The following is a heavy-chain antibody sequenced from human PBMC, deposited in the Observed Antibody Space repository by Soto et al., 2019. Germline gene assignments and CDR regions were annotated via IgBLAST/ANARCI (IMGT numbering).Heavy chain of an antibody. Sequence: QVQLVQSGAEVKKPGSSVKVSCKASGGTFSSYAISWVRQAPGQGLEWMGGIIPIFGTANYAQKVQGRVTITPHESTSTAYMELSGLRSEDTAVYYFERELGYGTRDNEGWGQGTLVTVSS. J-gene: IGHJ4*02. CDR3: ERELGYGTRDNEG. CDR1: GGTFSSYA. CDR2: IIPIFGTA. V-gene: IGHV1-69*05. D-gene: IGHD3-16*01.